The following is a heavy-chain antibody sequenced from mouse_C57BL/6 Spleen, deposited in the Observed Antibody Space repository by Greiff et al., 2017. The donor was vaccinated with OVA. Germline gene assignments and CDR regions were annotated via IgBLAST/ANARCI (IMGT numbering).Heavy chain of an antibody. D-gene: IGHD2-4*01. Sequence: EVHLVESGPGLVKPSQSLSLTCSVTGYSITSGYYWNWIRQFPGNKLEWMGYISYDGSNNYNPSLKNRISITRDTSKNQFFLKLNSVTTEDTATYYCARGIYDYDGNFAYWGQGTLVTVSA. CDR2: ISYDGSN. CDR1: GYSITSGYY. V-gene: IGHV3-6*01. CDR3: ARGIYDYDGNFAY. J-gene: IGHJ3*01.